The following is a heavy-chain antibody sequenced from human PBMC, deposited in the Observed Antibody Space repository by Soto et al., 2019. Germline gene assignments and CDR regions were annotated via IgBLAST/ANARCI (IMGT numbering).Heavy chain of an antibody. D-gene: IGHD3-10*01. CDR3: ARDRNYYGSGSYSRKFDP. J-gene: IGHJ5*02. V-gene: IGHV3-21*01. Sequence: GGSLRLSCAASGFTFSSYSMNWVRQAPGKGLEWVSSISSSSSYIYYADSVKGRFTISRDNAKNSLYLQMNSLRAEGTAVYYCARDRNYYGSGSYSRKFDPWGQGTLVTVS. CDR2: ISSSSSYI. CDR1: GFTFSSYS.